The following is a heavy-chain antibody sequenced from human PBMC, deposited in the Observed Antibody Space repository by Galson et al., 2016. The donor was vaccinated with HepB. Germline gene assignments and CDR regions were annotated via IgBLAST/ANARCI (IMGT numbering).Heavy chain of an antibody. V-gene: IGHV3-23*01. CDR3: AKCPFMTPNYGMDV. CDR2: ISGSGGST. CDR1: GFTFSSYA. J-gene: IGHJ6*02. D-gene: IGHD3-16*01. Sequence: SLRLSCAASGFTFSSYAMSWVRQAPGKGLEWVSAISGSGGSTYYADSVKGRFTISRDNSKNTLYLQMNSLRAEDTAVYYCAKCPFMTPNYGMDVWGQGTTVTVSS.